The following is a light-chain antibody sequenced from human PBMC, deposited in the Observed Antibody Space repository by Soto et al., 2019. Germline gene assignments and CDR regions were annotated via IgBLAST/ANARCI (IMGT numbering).Light chain of an antibody. J-gene: IGKJ2*01. CDR2: AAS. CDR1: QSISSY. CDR3: QQSYSTPPT. Sequence: DIQMTQSPSSLSASVGDRVTITCRASQSISSYLNWYQQKPGKAPKLLIYAASSLQSGVPSKFKGSGSGTDFTLTFSSLQPEDFATYYCQQSYSTPPTFGQGTKLEIK. V-gene: IGKV1-39*01.